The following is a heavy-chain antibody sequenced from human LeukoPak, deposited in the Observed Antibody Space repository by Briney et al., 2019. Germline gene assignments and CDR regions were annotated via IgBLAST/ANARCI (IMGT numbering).Heavy chain of an antibody. J-gene: IGHJ5*02. V-gene: IGHV3-23*01. CDR3: AKEPEAVAGQYNWFDP. Sequence: HPGGSLRLSCAASGFTFSSYAMSWVRQAPGKGLEWVSAISGSGGSTYYADSVKGRFTISRDNSKNTLYLQMNSLRAEDTAVYYCAKEPEAVAGQYNWFDPWGQGTLVTVSS. CDR1: GFTFSSYA. D-gene: IGHD6-19*01. CDR2: ISGSGGST.